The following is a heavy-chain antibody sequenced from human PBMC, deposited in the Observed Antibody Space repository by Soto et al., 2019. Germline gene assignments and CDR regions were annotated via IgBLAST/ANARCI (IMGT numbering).Heavy chain of an antibody. Sequence: QVQLVESGGGVVQPGRSLRLSCAASGFTFSSYAMHWVRQAPGKGLEWVAVISYDGSNKYYADSVKGRFTISSDNSKNTLYLQMNSLRAEDAAVYSCAREQQWELALDYWGQGTLVTVSS. CDR2: ISYDGSNK. J-gene: IGHJ4*02. CDR1: GFTFSSYA. CDR3: AREQQWELALDY. V-gene: IGHV3-30-3*01. D-gene: IGHD1-26*01.